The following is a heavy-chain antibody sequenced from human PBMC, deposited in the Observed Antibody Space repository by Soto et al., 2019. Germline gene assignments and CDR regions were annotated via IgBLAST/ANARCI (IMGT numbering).Heavy chain of an antibody. D-gene: IGHD3-3*01. CDR1: GYSFTSYW. J-gene: IGHJ6*02. CDR2: IYPGDSDT. Sequence: PGAALKISCKGSGYSFTSYWIGWVRQMPGKGLEWMGIIYPGDSDTRYSPSFQGQVTISADKSISTAYLQWSSLKASDTAMYYCARHAGEGFLEWLSPYYYGMDVWGQGTTVTVSS. V-gene: IGHV5-51*01. CDR3: ARHAGEGFLEWLSPYYYGMDV.